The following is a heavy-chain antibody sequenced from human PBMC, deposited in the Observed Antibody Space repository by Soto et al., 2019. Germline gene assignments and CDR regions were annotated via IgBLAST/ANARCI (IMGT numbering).Heavy chain of an antibody. V-gene: IGHV4-38-2*01. CDR2: IYHSGST. CDR3: ARVEYYYGSWNNWSDP. J-gene: IGHJ5*02. D-gene: IGHD3-10*01. CDR1: GYSISSGYY. Sequence: PSETLSLTCAVSGYSISSGYYWGWIRQPPGKGLEWIGSIYHSGSTYYNPSLKSRVTISVDTSKNQFSLKLSSVTAANTAVYYCARVEYYYGSWNNWSDPLDQGTLVTVSS.